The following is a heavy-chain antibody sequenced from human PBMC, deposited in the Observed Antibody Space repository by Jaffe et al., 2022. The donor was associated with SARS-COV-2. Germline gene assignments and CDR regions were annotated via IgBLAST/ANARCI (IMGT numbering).Heavy chain of an antibody. CDR1: GGSISSGGYY. Sequence: QVQLQESGPGLVKPSQTLSLTCTVSGGSISSGGYYWSWIRQHPGKGLEWIGYIYYSGSTYYNPSLKSRVTISVDTSKNQFSLKLSSVTAADTAVYYCARDGNSNYLSPGDSVYYYGMDVWGQGTTVTVSS. D-gene: IGHD4-4*01. CDR2: IYYSGST. V-gene: IGHV4-31*03. J-gene: IGHJ6*02. CDR3: ARDGNSNYLSPGDSVYYYGMDV.